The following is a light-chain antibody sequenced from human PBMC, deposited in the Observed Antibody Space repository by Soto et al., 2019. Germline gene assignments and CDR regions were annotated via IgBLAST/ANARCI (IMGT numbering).Light chain of an antibody. J-gene: IGKJ4*01. CDR1: QSVSNN. V-gene: IGKV3-15*01. CDR3: QQHNNWPLT. Sequence: EIVMTQSPATLYVSPGESATLSCRASQSVSNNLAWYQQKPGQAPRLLIYGASARATGIPARFSGSGSGTEFTLNISSLQSEDFAVYYCQQHNNWPLTFGGGTKVEIK. CDR2: GAS.